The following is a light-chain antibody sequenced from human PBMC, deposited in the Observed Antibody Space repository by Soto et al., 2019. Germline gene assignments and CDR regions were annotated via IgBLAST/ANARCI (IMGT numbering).Light chain of an antibody. Sequence: DIVMTQSPDSLAVSLGERATINCKSSQSVLFSSNNKNYLAWYQQKPGQPPKLLISWASTRESGVPDRFSGSESGTDFTLTISSLQAEDVAVYYCQQYYGIPRTFGQGTKVEIK. CDR2: WAS. V-gene: IGKV4-1*01. CDR1: QSVLFSSNNKNY. J-gene: IGKJ1*01. CDR3: QQYYGIPRT.